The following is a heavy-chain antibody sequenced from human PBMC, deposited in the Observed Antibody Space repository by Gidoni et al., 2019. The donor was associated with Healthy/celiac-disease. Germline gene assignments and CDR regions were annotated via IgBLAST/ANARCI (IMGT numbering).Heavy chain of an antibody. CDR1: GCSLRSRSSY. J-gene: IGHJ6*02. CDR2: IYYSGST. Sequence: QLQLQESGPGLVKPSETLSLTCTVSGCSLRSRSSYWLWIRPPPGKGLEWIGSIYYSGSTHDNPSLKSRVTISVDTSKNKFSLKLSSVTAADTAVYYCARDIPVIVPAASNPYYYYGMDVWGQGTTVTVSS. D-gene: IGHD2-2*01. CDR3: ARDIPVIVPAASNPYYYYGMDV. V-gene: IGHV4-39*07.